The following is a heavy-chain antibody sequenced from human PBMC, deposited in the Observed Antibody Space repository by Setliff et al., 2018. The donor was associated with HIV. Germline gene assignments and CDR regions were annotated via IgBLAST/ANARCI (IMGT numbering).Heavy chain of an antibody. V-gene: IGHV4-34*01. Sequence: SETLSLTCAVYGGSFSGYHWNWIRQFPGKGLEWIGEINHTGNTQYNPSLKSRVTMSEETSENQFSLKLKSATAADTAIYFCARGKGGLVGPAEFDYWGPGTLVTVSS. D-gene: IGHD1-26*01. CDR3: ARGKGGLVGPAEFDY. CDR2: INHTGNT. CDR1: GGSFSGYH. J-gene: IGHJ4*02.